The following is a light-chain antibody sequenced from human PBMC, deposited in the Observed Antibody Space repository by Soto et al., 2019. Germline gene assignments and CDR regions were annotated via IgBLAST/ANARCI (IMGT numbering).Light chain of an antibody. J-gene: IGKJ4*01. CDR3: QQSYSSPLT. CDR2: AAS. CDR1: QTISDS. Sequence: IQMTQSRSSLSAAVGDRVTITCRASQTISDSLNWYQQTPGKAPNLLIYAASSLQSGVPSRFTGSGSGTDFTLTISGLQPEDLATYYCQQSYSSPLTFGGGTKVDIK. V-gene: IGKV1-39*01.